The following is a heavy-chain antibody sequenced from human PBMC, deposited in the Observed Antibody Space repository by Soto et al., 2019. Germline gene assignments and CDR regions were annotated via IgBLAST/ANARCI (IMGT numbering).Heavy chain of an antibody. V-gene: IGHV4-59*01. CDR1: GGSINNYY. CDR2: IYYRGST. Sequence: PSETQSLTCTVSGGSINNYYGSWIRQPPGKGLEWIGYIYYRGSTNYNPSLKSRVTISVDTSKNQFSLKLSSVTTADTAVYYCAIFMGNSVAPTYFDYWGQGTLVTVSS. J-gene: IGHJ4*02. CDR3: AIFMGNSVAPTYFDY. D-gene: IGHD5-12*01.